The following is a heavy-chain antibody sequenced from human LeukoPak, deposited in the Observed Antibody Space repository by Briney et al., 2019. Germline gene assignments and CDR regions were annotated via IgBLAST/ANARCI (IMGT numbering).Heavy chain of an antibody. D-gene: IGHD2-21*01. J-gene: IGHJ2*01. CDR1: GYSISSGYY. V-gene: IGHV4-38-2*02. CDR2: IYHSGST. Sequence: PSETLSLTCTVSGYSISSGYYWGWIRQPPGKGLEWIGSIYHSGSTYYNPSLKSRVTISVDTSKNQFSLKLSSVTAADTAVYYCARDYFFHCCGDCYINSHSNWYFDLWGRGTLVTVSS. CDR3: ARDYFFHCCGDCYINSHSNWYFDL.